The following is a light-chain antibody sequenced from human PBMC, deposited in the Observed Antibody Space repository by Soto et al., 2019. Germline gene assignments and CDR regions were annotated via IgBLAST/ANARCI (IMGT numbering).Light chain of an antibody. CDR1: QTIVSHY. CDR2: GAS. V-gene: IGKV3-20*01. Sequence: DIGLTQSPGTLSVSPGERATLSCRASQTIVSHYLAWYQQKPGQTPRLLIFGASSRATGIPDRFSGRGSGTDFTLTISRLEPEDSAVYYCQNFGTSSSTFGQGTKVEIK. CDR3: QNFGTSSST. J-gene: IGKJ2*01.